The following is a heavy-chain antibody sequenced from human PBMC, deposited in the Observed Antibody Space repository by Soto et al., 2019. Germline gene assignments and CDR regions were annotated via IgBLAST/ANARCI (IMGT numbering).Heavy chain of an antibody. D-gene: IGHD6-13*01. CDR3: ARGGGGAAADPDYYYYYGMDV. V-gene: IGHV3-33*01. Sequence: GGSLRLSCAASGFTFSSYGMHWVRQAPGKGLEWVAVIWYDGSNKYYADSVKGRFTISRDNSKNTLYLQMNSLRAEDTAVYYCARGGGGAAADPDYYYYYGMDVWGQGTTVTVSS. J-gene: IGHJ6*02. CDR1: GFTFSSYG. CDR2: IWYDGSNK.